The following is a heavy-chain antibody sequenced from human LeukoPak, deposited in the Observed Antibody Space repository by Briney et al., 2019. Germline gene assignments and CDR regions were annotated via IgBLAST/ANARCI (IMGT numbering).Heavy chain of an antibody. CDR2: IRSSGGTT. Sequence: PGGSLRLSCAASGFTFSSYAMSWVRQAPEKGLEWVSTIRSSGGTTYYADSVKGRFTISRDNSMNTLYLQMNSLRAEDTAIYYCAKGMTTLTTRSDCWGQGTLVTVSS. J-gene: IGHJ4*02. V-gene: IGHV3-23*01. CDR1: GFTFSSYA. D-gene: IGHD4-11*01. CDR3: AKGMTTLTTRSDC.